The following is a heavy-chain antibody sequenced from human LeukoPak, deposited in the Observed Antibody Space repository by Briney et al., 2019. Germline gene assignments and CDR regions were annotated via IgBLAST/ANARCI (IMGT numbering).Heavy chain of an antibody. D-gene: IGHD3-22*01. V-gene: IGHV1-69*13. CDR1: GGTFSSYA. CDR3: ARDRQYYDSSGYPSYFDY. CDR2: NIPIFGTE. Sequence: SVKVSCKASGGTFSSYAISWVRQAPGQGLEWMGGNIPIFGTENYAQKFQGRVTITADESTSTAYMELSSLRSEDTAVYYCARDRQYYDSSGYPSYFDYWGQGTLVTVSS. J-gene: IGHJ4*02.